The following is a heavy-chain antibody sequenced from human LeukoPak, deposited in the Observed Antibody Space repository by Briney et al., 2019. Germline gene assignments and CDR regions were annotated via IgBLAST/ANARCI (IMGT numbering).Heavy chain of an antibody. D-gene: IGHD4-23*01. CDR1: GGSISSYY. V-gene: IGHV4-4*07. J-gene: IGHJ3*02. CDR2: INTSGST. Sequence: SETLSLTCTVSGGSISSYYWSWIRQPAGKGLEWIGRINTSGSTNYNPSLKSRVTMSVDTSKNQFSLKLSSVTAADTAVYYCAREPTPPRLADPHDYGGNDAFDIWGQGTMVTVSS. CDR3: AREPTPPRLADPHDYGGNDAFDI.